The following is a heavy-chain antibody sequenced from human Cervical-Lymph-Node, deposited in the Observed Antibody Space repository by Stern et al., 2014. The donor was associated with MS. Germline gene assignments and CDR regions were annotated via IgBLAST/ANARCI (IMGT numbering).Heavy chain of an antibody. CDR2: INAGNGNT. CDR3: ARCVVPAAINPGNWFDP. J-gene: IGHJ5*02. D-gene: IGHD2-2*02. CDR1: GYTFTSYA. V-gene: IGHV1-3*01. Sequence: QVQLVQSGAEVKKPGASVKVSCKASGYTFTSYAMHWVRQAPGQRLEWMGWINAGNGNTKYSQKFQGRVTITRDTSASTAYMELSSLRSEDTAVYYCARCVVPAAINPGNWFDPWGQGTLVTVSS.